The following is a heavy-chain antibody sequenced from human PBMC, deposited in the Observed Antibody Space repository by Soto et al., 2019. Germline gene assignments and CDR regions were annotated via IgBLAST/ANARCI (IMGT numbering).Heavy chain of an antibody. D-gene: IGHD3-9*01. CDR1: GYNFNKYS. V-gene: IGHV3-23*01. CDR2: ISSGGDNT. CDR3: VRGEQYVDGTGCHAFDI. Sequence: EVQLLESGGGLMQPGGSLRLSCVASGYNFNKYSVSWVRQAPGKGLEWVSAISSGGDNTHYADSVKGRFTITRDNSKNMLYLEMNRLTVEDTAVYYYVRGEQYVDGTGCHAFDIWGQGTRVTVSS. J-gene: IGHJ3*02.